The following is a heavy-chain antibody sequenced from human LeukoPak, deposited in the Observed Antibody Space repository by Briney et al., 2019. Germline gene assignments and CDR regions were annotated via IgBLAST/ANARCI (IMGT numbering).Heavy chain of an antibody. V-gene: IGHV4-59*08. J-gene: IGHJ4*02. Sequence: SETLSLTCTVSGGSISSYYWSWIQQPPGKGLEWIGYIYYSGSTNYNPSLKSRVTISVDTSKNQFSLKLSSVTAADTAVYYCATSPFRYYFDYWGQGTLVTVSS. CDR3: ATSPFRYYFDY. CDR1: GGSISSYY. CDR2: IYYSGST.